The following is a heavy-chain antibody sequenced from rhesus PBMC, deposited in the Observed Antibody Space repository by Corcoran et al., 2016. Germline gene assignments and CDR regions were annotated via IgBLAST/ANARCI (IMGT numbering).Heavy chain of an antibody. Sequence: QVKLQQWGEGLVKPSETLSLTCAVYGGPISGYYWSWIRQPPGKGLEWSGNIDGNSASPNYNPSLKNRVTISKDTSKNQFSLKLSSVTAADTAVYYCARAGYSGIWTQFDYWYFDIWGPGTPITISS. CDR3: ARAGYSGIWTQFDYWYFDI. D-gene: IGHD6-25*01. CDR1: GGPISGYY. J-gene: IGHJ2*01. V-gene: IGHV4-73*01. CDR2: IDGNSASP.